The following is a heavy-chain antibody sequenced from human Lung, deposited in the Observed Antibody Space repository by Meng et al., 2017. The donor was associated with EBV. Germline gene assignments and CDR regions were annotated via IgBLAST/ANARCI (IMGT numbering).Heavy chain of an antibody. V-gene: IGHV3-30*18. CDR3: AKERTGYYAEH. CDR2: ITYDGTDK. J-gene: IGHJ4*02. D-gene: IGHD1-26*01. CDR1: GFTFSHYA. Sequence: QVQLVESGGXXVNPGXSLTLSCAASGFTFSHYAMHWVRQAPGKGLEWVALITYDGTDKYYADSVKGRFTTSRDRSKDTLYLQMNTLNAEDTAVYYCAKERTGYYAEHWGQGTLVTVSS.